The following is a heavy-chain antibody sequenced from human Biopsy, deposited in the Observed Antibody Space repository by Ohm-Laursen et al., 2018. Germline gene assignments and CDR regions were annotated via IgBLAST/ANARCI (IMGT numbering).Heavy chain of an antibody. D-gene: IGHD4-17*01. V-gene: IGHV4-39*01. J-gene: IGHJ3*01. Sequence: SQTLSLTWTVSDGSINSNDYYWGWIRQAPGKGLEWLGSVHYSGATYYNPPLTRRATLSFDTAKNQFFLKLRSATAADTAVYYCARPLRGGEYEGFDLWGPGTMVSVSP. CDR2: VHYSGAT. CDR1: DGSINSNDYY. CDR3: ARPLRGGEYEGFDL.